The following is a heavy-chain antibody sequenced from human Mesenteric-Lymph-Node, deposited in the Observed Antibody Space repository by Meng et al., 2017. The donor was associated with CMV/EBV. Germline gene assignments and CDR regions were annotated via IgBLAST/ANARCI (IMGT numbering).Heavy chain of an antibody. Sequence: SETLSLTCTVSGGSISSYYWSWIRQPPGKGLEWIGYIYYSGSTTYNPSLKSRVTISVDTSKNQFSLKLTSVTAAETAVYYCARRCNSGDYHYYGMDVWGQGTTVTVSS. J-gene: IGHJ6*02. CDR2: IYYSGST. D-gene: IGHD2-8*01. CDR3: ARRCNSGDYHYYGMDV. CDR1: GGSISSYY. V-gene: IGHV4-59*12.